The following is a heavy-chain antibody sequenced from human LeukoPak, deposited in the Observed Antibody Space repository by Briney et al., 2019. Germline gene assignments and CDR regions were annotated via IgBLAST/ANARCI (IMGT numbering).Heavy chain of an antibody. D-gene: IGHD6-13*01. V-gene: IGHV5-51*01. CDR2: IYPGDSDT. CDR1: GYTFSSYW. J-gene: IGHJ3*02. CDR3: TTAVAGTGDAFDI. Sequence: GESLKISCKGSGYTFSSYWIAWVRQMPGKGLEWMGIIYPGDSDTRYSLSFQGQVIISADNSITTAYLQWSSLQASDTAMYYCTTAVAGTGDAFDIWGQGTMVTVSS.